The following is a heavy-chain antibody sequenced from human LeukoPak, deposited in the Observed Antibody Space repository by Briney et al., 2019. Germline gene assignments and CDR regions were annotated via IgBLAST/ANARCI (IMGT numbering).Heavy chain of an antibody. CDR1: GYSFTSYD. V-gene: IGHV1-8*01. D-gene: IGHD7-27*01. Sequence: VASVKVSCKASGYSFTSYDINWVRQATGQGLEWMGWMSPNSGNTGYAQKFQGRVTMTRSTSMSTAYMELSSLKSEDTAVYYCTRGPPNWGYDYWGLGTLVTVSS. CDR3: TRGPPNWGYDY. CDR2: MSPNSGNT. J-gene: IGHJ4*02.